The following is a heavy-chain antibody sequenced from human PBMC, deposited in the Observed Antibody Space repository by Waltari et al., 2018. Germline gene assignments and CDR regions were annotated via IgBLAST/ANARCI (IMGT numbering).Heavy chain of an antibody. D-gene: IGHD3-16*01. J-gene: IGHJ3*01. CDR2: IYAGGGS. CDR1: EFIVRNNY. V-gene: IGHV3-53*02. CDR3: ATLGAYLGAFEV. Sequence: EGQLVETGGALIHPGGSLRLSCAASEFIVRNNYMAWVRQAPGKGLEWVSVIYAGGGSDSADSVRGRFTISRDNSKNTLYLEMNALRPDDTAVYYCATLGAYLGAFEVWGRGTMVTVSS.